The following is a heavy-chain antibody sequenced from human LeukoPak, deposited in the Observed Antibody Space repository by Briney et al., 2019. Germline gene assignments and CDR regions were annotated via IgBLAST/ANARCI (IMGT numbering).Heavy chain of an antibody. J-gene: IGHJ4*02. V-gene: IGHV3-48*04. CDR1: GFTFSSYS. CDR3: ARLDASGLDY. Sequence: GGSLRLSCAASGFTFSSYSMNWVRQAPGKGLEWVSYISGSGRAIYYANSVKGRFTISRDNAKNSLYLQMNSLRADDTAVYYCARLDASGLDYWGQGTLVTVSS. CDR2: ISGSGRAI. D-gene: IGHD6-19*01.